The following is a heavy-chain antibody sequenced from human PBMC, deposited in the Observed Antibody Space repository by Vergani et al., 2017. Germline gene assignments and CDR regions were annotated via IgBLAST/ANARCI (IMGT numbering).Heavy chain of an antibody. D-gene: IGHD2-21*01. CDR1: GYIFKNYY. Sequence: VQLVQSGAEVRNPGASVTVSCTASGYIFKNYYIHWLRQAPGQALEWMGILNPTTGHTTSAQKFMGRVDMTRDPSTDTSTRTVQMTLSSLRSEDTAVYYCARSIGYCAGATCRAYYFDHWGQGTRVTVSS. CDR3: ARSIGYCAGATCRAYYFDH. V-gene: IGHV1-46*02. J-gene: IGHJ5*02. CDR2: LNPTTGHT.